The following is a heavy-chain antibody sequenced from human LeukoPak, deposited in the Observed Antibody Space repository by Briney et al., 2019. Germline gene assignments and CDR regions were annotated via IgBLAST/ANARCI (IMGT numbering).Heavy chain of an antibody. CDR3: ARIFGYARWYFDL. D-gene: IGHD2-2*03. CDR2: IYYSGST. CDR1: GGSISSGDYY. J-gene: IGHJ2*01. V-gene: IGHV4-30-4*08. Sequence: PSQTLSLTCTVSGGSISSGDYYWSWIRQPPGKGLEWIGYIYYSGSTYYNPSLKSRVTISVDTSKNQFSLKLSSVTAADTAVYYCARIFGYARWYFDLWGRGTLVTVSS.